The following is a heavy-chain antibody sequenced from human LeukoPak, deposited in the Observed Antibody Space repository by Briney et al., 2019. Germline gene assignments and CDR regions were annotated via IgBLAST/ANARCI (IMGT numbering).Heavy chain of an antibody. J-gene: IGHJ4*02. CDR2: IYYSGST. Sequence: PSETLSLTCTVSGGSISSSSYYWGWIRQPPGKGLEWIGSIYYSGSTYYNPSLKSRVTISVDTSKNQFSLKLSSVTAADTAVYYCARQGDGLGYCSSTSCYPGPFDYWGQGTLVTVSS. CDR3: ARQGDGLGYCSSTSCYPGPFDY. D-gene: IGHD2-2*01. CDR1: GGSISSSSYY. V-gene: IGHV4-39*01.